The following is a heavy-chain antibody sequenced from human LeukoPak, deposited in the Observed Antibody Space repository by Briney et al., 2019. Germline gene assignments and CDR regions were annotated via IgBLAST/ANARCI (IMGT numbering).Heavy chain of an antibody. CDR1: GYTLTELS. D-gene: IGHD6-19*01. V-gene: IGHV1-24*01. CDR2: FDPEDGET. CDR3: ARFAVHRRITVAGQFGLDY. J-gene: IGHJ4*02. Sequence: ASVKVSCKVSGYTLTELSMHWVRQAPGKGLEWMGGFDPEDGETIYAQKFQGRVTMTEDTSTDTAYMELSSLGSEDTAVYYCARFAVHRRITVAGQFGLDYWGQGTLVSVSS.